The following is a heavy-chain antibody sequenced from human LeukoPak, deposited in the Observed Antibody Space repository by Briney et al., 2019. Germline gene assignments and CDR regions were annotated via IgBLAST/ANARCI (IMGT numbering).Heavy chain of an antibody. Sequence: GGSLRLSCAASGFTFSSYAMSWVRQAPGKGLEWVSAISGSGGSTYYADSVKGRFTISRDNAKNTLYLQVNSLRVEDTAVYYCARAGTMVRGVRGAFDIWGQGTMVTVSS. CDR2: ISGSGGST. V-gene: IGHV3-23*01. CDR3: ARAGTMVRGVRGAFDI. J-gene: IGHJ3*02. CDR1: GFTFSSYA. D-gene: IGHD3-10*01.